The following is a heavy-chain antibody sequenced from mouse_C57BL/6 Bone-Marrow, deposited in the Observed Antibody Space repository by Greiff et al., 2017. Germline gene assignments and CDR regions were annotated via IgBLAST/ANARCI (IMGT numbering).Heavy chain of an antibody. V-gene: IGHV5-4*03. CDR3: ARRGLHLDYFDY. Sequence: VQLKESGGGLVKPGGSLKLSCAASGFTFSSYAMSWVRQTPEKRLEWVATISAGGSYTYYTDNVKGGFTISRDNAKNNLYLQMSHLKSEDTAMYYCARRGLHLDYFDYWGQGTTLTVSS. CDR1: GFTFSSYA. CDR2: ISAGGSYT. D-gene: IGHD3-1*01. J-gene: IGHJ2*01.